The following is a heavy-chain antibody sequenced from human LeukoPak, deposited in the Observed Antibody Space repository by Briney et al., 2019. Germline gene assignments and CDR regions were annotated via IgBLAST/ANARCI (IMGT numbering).Heavy chain of an antibody. D-gene: IGHD3-22*01. Sequence: GESLKISCKGSGYSFTSYWIGWVRQMPGKGLEWMGIIYPCDSDTRYSPSFQGQVTISADKSISTAYLQWSSLKASDTAMYYCARRDYIGDSSGYYHTPQSYFDYWGQGTLVTVSS. CDR3: ARRDYIGDSSGYYHTPQSYFDY. CDR1: GYSFTSYW. CDR2: IYPCDSDT. J-gene: IGHJ4*02. V-gene: IGHV5-51*01.